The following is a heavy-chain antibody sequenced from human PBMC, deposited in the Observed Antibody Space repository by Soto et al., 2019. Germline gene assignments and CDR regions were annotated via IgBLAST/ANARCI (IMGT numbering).Heavy chain of an antibody. J-gene: IGHJ6*02. CDR3: ARYIPGVRYYGMDV. Sequence: EVQLLESGGGLVQPGGSLRLSCAASGFSFSSYAMKWVRQVPGKGLEWVSLIGESGTPTYYADSVKGRFTISRDNSGNTLFLEMYSLRVEDTAVYYCARYIPGVRYYGMDVWGQGTTVTVSS. CDR2: IGESGTPT. V-gene: IGHV3-23*01. D-gene: IGHD2-2*01. CDR1: GFSFSSYA.